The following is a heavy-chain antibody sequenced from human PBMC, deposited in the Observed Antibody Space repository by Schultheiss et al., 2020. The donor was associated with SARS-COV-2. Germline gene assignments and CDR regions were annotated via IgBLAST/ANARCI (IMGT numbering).Heavy chain of an antibody. CDR2: IYSGGST. Sequence: GESLKISCAASGFTFDDYAMHWVRQAPGKGLEWVSVIYSGGSTYYADSVKGRFTISRDNSKNTLYLQMNSLRAEDTAVYYCAKDGPTVTTPFDYWGQGTLVTVSS. CDR1: GFTFDDYA. V-gene: IGHV3-53*01. J-gene: IGHJ4*02. CDR3: AKDGPTVTTPFDY. D-gene: IGHD4-11*01.